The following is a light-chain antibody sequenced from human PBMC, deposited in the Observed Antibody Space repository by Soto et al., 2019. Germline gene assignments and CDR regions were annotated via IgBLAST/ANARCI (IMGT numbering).Light chain of an antibody. CDR2: GSS. J-gene: IGKJ2*01. V-gene: IGKV3D-20*01. CDR1: QSVSSNY. CDR3: QQYGTSPFT. Sequence: EIVLTQSPATLSLSPGERAALSCGASQSVSSNYLAWYQQKPGLAPRLLTHGSSSRATGVPDRFSGRGSGTTFTLVISRLEPEDFAVYYCQQYGTSPFTFGQGTKVDIK.